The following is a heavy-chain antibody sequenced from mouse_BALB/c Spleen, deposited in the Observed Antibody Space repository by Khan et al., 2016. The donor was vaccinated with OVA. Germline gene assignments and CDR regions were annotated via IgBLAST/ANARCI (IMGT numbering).Heavy chain of an antibody. Sequence: EVELVESGGGLVQPGGSLRLSCATSGFTFTDYYMTWVRQPPGEALEWLGFIANKADGYRTEYSASVKGRFTISRDSSQNILYLQMTTLRAEDSATYYCARDQVRSYFDYWGQGTTLTVSS. J-gene: IGHJ2*01. CDR2: IANKADGYRT. CDR3: ARDQVRSYFDY. CDR1: GFTFTDYY. D-gene: IGHD1-3*01. V-gene: IGHV7-3*02.